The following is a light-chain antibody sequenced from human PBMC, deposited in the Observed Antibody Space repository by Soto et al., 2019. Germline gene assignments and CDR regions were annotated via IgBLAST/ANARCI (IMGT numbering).Light chain of an antibody. V-gene: IGKV3-15*01. J-gene: IGKJ2*01. CDR1: QSVSSN. CDR3: QQHSDWPPYT. Sequence: EIVMTQSPATLSVSPGERATLACMASQSVSSNLAWYQQKPGQAPRLLIYGASTRATGIPARFSGSGSGTEFTLTISSLQSEDFAVYYCQQHSDWPPYTFGQGTKVDIK. CDR2: GAS.